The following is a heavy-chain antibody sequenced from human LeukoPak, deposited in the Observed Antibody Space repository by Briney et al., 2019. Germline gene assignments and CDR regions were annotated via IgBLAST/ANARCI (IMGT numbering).Heavy chain of an antibody. V-gene: IGHV1-18*01. D-gene: IGHD3-9*01. CDR2: ISAYNGNT. J-gene: IGHJ4*02. CDR1: GYTFTSYG. Sequence: GASGKVSCKASGYTFTSYGISWVRLAPGQGLEWMGWISAYNGNTNYAQKLQGRVTMTTDTSTSTAYMELRSLRSDDTVVYYCARHRITILGSPENFDYWGQGTLVTVSS. CDR3: ARHRITILGSPENFDY.